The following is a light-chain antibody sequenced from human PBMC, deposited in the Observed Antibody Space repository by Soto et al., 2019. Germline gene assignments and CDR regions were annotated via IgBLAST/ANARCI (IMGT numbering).Light chain of an antibody. V-gene: IGKV3-11*01. J-gene: IGKJ1*01. CDR2: DAS. CDR1: QSVSSH. CDR3: QQRSHWPT. Sequence: EIVLTQSPATLSLSPGERATLSCRASQSVSSHLAWYQQKPGQSPRLLIYDASNRATGIPARFSGSGSGTDFTLTISSLDPEDFAFYFCQQRSHWPTFGQGTKVEIK.